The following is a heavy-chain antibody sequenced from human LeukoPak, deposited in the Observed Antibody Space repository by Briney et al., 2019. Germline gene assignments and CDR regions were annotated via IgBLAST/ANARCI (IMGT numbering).Heavy chain of an antibody. V-gene: IGHV4-61*02. CDR3: AREGETTWGTKVRGVIDAYYFDY. CDR2: IYTSGST. Sequence: SETLSLTCTVSGGSISSGSYYWSWIRQPAGKGLEWIGRIYTSGSTNYNPSLKSRVTISVDTSKNQFSLKLSSVTAADTAVYYCAREGETTWGTKVRGVIDAYYFDYWGQGTLVTVSS. CDR1: GGSISSGSYY. D-gene: IGHD3-10*01. J-gene: IGHJ4*02.